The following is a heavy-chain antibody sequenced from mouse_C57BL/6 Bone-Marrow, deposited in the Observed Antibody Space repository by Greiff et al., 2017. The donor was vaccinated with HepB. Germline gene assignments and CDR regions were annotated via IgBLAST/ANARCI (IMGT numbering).Heavy chain of an antibody. D-gene: IGHD2-4*01. V-gene: IGHV14-4*01. J-gene: IGHJ4*01. CDR3: TTLHYDYDVGYAMDY. Sequence: EVQRVESGAELVRPGASVKLSCTASGFNIKDDYMHWVKQRPEQGLEWIGWIDPENGDTEYASKFQGKATITADTSSNTAYLQLSSLTSEDTAVYYCTTLHYDYDVGYAMDYWGQGTSVTVSS. CDR1: GFNIKDDY. CDR2: IDPENGDT.